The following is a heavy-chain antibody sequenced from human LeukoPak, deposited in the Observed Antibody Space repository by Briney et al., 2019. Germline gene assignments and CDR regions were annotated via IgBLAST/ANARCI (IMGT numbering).Heavy chain of an antibody. J-gene: IGHJ4*02. CDR1: GYTFTDNF. CDR2: IHPNSGGT. V-gene: IGHV1-2*02. Sequence: GASVKVSCKTSGYTFTDNFMHWVRQAPGQGLEWVGWIHPNSGGTHYAQKFQGRVTMTRDTSISTVYMELSGLRSDDTAVYYCARDHNWGPDHWGQGTLVTVFS. CDR3: ARDHNWGPDH. D-gene: IGHD7-27*01.